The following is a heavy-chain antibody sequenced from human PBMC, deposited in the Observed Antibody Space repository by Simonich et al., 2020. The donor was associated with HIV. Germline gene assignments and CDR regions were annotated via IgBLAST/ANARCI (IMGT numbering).Heavy chain of an antibody. D-gene: IGHD6-13*01. CDR2: IKHSGST. Sequence: QVQLQQWGAGLLKPSETLSLTCAVYGGSFSGDYCSWIRQPPGKGMEWIGEIKHSGSTNYTPSLKSRVTISVDTSKNQFSLKLSSVTAADTAVYYCARLTAGGLGEYFQHWGQGTLVTVSS. V-gene: IGHV4-34*01. CDR1: GGSFSGDY. CDR3: ARLTAGGLGEYFQH. J-gene: IGHJ1*01.